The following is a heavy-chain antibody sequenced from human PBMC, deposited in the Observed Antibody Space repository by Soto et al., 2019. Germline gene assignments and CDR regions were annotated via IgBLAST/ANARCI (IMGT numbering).Heavy chain of an antibody. D-gene: IGHD6-19*01. Sequence: SDTLSLPCTVSGGSISSYYWSWIRQPPGKGLEWIGYIYYSGSTNYNPSLKSRVTISVDTSKNQFSLKLSSVTAADTAVYYCARPSGLYSGGGLWGFDIWGQGTMVTVSS. V-gene: IGHV4-59*08. CDR3: ARPSGLYSGGGLWGFDI. J-gene: IGHJ3*02. CDR1: GGSISSYY. CDR2: IYYSGST.